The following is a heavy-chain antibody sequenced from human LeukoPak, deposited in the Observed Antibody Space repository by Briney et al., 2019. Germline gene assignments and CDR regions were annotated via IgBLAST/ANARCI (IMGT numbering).Heavy chain of an antibody. CDR2: IRYDGSNK. Sequence: GGSLRLSCAASGFTFSSYGMHWVRQAPGKGLEWVAFIRYDGSNKYHADSVKGRFTISRDNSKNTLYLQTNSLRAEDTAVYYCAKGVLYWFDPWGQGTLVTVSS. CDR3: AKGVLYWFDP. V-gene: IGHV3-30*02. CDR1: GFTFSSYG. J-gene: IGHJ5*02.